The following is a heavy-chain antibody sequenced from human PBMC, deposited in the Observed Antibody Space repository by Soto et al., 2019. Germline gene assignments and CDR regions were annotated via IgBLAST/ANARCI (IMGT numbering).Heavy chain of an antibody. CDR3: ATQALFRYFGWLEFPDAFDI. CDR2: ISSSSSTI. CDR1: GFTFSSYS. J-gene: IGHJ3*02. D-gene: IGHD3-9*01. Sequence: EVQLVESGGGLVQPGGSLRLSCAASGFTFSSYSMNWVRQAPGKGLEWVSYISSSSSTIYYADSVKGRFTISRDNAKNSLYLQMNSLRDEDTAVYYCATQALFRYFGWLEFPDAFDICGQGTMVTVSS. V-gene: IGHV3-48*02.